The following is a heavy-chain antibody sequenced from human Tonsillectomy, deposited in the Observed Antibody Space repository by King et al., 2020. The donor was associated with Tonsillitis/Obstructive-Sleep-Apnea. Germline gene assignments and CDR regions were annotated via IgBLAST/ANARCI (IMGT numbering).Heavy chain of an antibody. CDR3: ARASFDYGDYDYYYYRVV. CDR2: ISYDGSNQ. CDR1: GFTFSSYA. J-gene: IGHJ6*03. V-gene: IGHV3-30*01. D-gene: IGHD4-17*01. Sequence: VQLVESGGGVVQPGRSLRLSCAASGFTFSSYAMHWVRQAPGKGLEWVAVISYDGSNQYYADSVKGRFIISRDTSKNTLYLQMNSLRAEDTAVYYCARASFDYGDYDYYYYRVVWGKGTTVTVSS.